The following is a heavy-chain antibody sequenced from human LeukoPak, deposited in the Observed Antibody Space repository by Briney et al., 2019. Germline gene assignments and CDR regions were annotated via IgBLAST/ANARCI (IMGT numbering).Heavy chain of an antibody. CDR1: GFTFSNYA. D-gene: IGHD6-13*01. J-gene: IGHJ6*02. CDR3: AKENGSEAAGTYYGMDV. V-gene: IGHV3-23*01. Sequence: GGSLRLSCAASGFTFSNYAMSWVRQAPGKGLEWVSAISGSGGSTYYADSVKGRFTISRDNSKNTLYLQMNSLRAEDTAVYYCAKENGSEAAGTYYGMDVWGQGTTVTVSS. CDR2: ISGSGGST.